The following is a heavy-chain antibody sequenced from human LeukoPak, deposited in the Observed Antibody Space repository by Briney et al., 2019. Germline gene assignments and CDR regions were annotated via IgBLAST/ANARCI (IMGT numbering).Heavy chain of an antibody. J-gene: IGHJ3*02. V-gene: IGHV3-30-3*01. CDR3: AREIFNGFDI. Sequence: GSLRLSCAGSGFTFRSYAMHWVRQAPGKGLEWVAVISYDGSNKDYADSVKGRFTISRGNSKNTLFLQMNSLRAEDTAVYYCAREIFNGFDIWGQGTMVTVSS. CDR2: ISYDGSNK. CDR1: GFTFRSYA.